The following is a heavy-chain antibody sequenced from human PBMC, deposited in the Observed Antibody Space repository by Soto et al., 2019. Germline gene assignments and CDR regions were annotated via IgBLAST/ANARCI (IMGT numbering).Heavy chain of an antibody. CDR2: IYSAGRT. CDR1: GPSFTSGGYY. D-gene: IGHD6-25*01. CDR3: ASGYKYPSDY. V-gene: IGHV4-31*02. Sequence: QVQLQESAPGLVKPSQPRSVTGPVSGPSFTSGGYYWTWIRQHSGKGLEWIGHIYSAGRTYYSPSLKSRLTISLDMSKNQFSLRLTSVAVADTAVYYCASGYKYPSDYWGQGTLVAVSS. J-gene: IGHJ4*02.